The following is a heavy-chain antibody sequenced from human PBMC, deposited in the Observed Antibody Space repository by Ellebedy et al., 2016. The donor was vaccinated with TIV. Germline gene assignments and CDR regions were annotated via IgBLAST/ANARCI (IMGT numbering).Heavy chain of an antibody. J-gene: IGHJ6*02. V-gene: IGHV1-46*03. Sequence: AASVKVSCKASGYSLTTYLMRWVRQAPGQGLEWMGTLNPSAGGATYAQSFQGRVTMTWATSTSTVYMEMGSLTSEDTAEYYCARDSAVAGSSGMDVWGQGTTVAVSS. CDR3: ARDSAVAGSSGMDV. D-gene: IGHD6-19*01. CDR2: LNPSAGGA. CDR1: GYSLTTYL.